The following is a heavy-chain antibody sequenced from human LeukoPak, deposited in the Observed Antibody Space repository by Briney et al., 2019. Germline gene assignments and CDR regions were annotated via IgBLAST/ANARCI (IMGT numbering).Heavy chain of an antibody. CDR1: VYTFTSYG. Sequence: ASVKVSCKASVYTFTSYGISWVRQAPGQGLEWMGWISAYNGNTNYAQKLQGRVTMTTDTSTSTAYMELRSLRSDDTAVYYCARGGTYYYDSSGYYEALDYWGQGTLVTVSS. D-gene: IGHD3-22*01. J-gene: IGHJ4*02. CDR3: ARGGTYYYDSSGYYEALDY. CDR2: ISAYNGNT. V-gene: IGHV1-18*01.